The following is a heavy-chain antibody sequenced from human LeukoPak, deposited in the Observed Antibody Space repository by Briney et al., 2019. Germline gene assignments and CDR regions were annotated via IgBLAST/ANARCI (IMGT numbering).Heavy chain of an antibody. CDR2: IYYSGST. V-gene: IGHV4-39*01. D-gene: IGHD1-1*01. CDR1: GGSISSSSYY. Sequence: SETLSLTCTVSGGSISSSSYYWGWIRQPPGKGLEWIGSIYYSGSTYYNPSLKSRVTISVDTSKNQFSLKLSSVTAADTAVYYCARTTGTSDYWGQGTLVTVSS. CDR3: ARTTGTSDY. J-gene: IGHJ4*02.